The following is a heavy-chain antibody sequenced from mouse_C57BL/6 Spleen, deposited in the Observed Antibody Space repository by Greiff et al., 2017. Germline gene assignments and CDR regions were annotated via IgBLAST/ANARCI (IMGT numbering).Heavy chain of an antibody. CDR2: ISDGGSYT. V-gene: IGHV5-4*03. D-gene: IGHD1-1*01. CDR3: ARGYYGSSWYFDV. J-gene: IGHJ1*03. Sequence: KLVESGGGLVKPGGSLKLSCAASGFTFSSYAMSWVRQTPEKRLEWVATISDGGSYTYYPDNVKGRFTISRDNAKNNLYLQMSHLKSEDTAMYYCARGYYGSSWYFDVWGTGTTVTVSS. CDR1: GFTFSSYA.